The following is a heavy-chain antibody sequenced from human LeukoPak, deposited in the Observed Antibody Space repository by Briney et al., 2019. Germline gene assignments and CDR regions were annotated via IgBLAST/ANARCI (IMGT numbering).Heavy chain of an antibody. CDR2: ISYDGSNK. J-gene: IGHJ4*02. D-gene: IGHD3-22*01. CDR1: GFTFSSYG. Sequence: GGSLRLSCAASGFTFSSYGMHWVRQAPGKGLEWVAVISYDGSNKYYADSVKGRFTISRDNSKNTLYLQMNSLRAEDTAVYYCANSYYDSSGLNYWGQGTLVTVSS. CDR3: ANSYYDSSGLNY. V-gene: IGHV3-30*18.